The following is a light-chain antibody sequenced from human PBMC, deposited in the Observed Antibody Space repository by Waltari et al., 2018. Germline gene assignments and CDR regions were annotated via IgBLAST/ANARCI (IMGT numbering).Light chain of an antibody. J-gene: IGKJ2*01. V-gene: IGKV1-39*01. Sequence: DIQMTQSPSSLSASVGDRVTITCRASQNISDYLHWYPQKARKAPKLLIYSASSLQSGVPSMFSGSGSGTDFTLTISSLQPEDFATYYCQQSYSIPYTFGQGTKLEIK. CDR1: QNISDY. CDR2: SAS. CDR3: QQSYSIPYT.